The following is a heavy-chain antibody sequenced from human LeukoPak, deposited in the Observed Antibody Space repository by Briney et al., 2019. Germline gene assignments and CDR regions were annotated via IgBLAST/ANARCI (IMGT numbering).Heavy chain of an antibody. CDR1: GGTFSSYA. D-gene: IGHD2-2*02. V-gene: IGHV1-69*05. CDR2: IIPIFGTA. Sequence: SVKVSCKASGGTFSSYAISWVRQAPGQGLEWMGGIIPIFGTANYAQKFQGRLTITTDESTSTAYMELSSLRSEDTAVYYCARGLDRSSTSCYTAGGDYYYYMDVWGKGTTVTVSS. J-gene: IGHJ6*03. CDR3: ARGLDRSSTSCYTAGGDYYYYMDV.